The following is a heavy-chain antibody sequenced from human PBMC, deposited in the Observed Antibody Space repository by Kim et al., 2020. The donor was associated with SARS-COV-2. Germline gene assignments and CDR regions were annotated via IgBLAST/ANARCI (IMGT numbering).Heavy chain of an antibody. V-gene: IGHV4-34*01. D-gene: IGHD5-12*01. CDR3: ARSPRDGYNVDY. Sequence: SETLSLTCAVYGGSFSGYYWSWIRQPPGKGLEWIGEINHSGSTNYNPSLKSRVTISVDTSKNQFSLKLSSVTAADTAVYYCARSPRDGYNVDYWGQGTLV. CDR1: GGSFSGYY. J-gene: IGHJ4*02. CDR2: INHSGST.